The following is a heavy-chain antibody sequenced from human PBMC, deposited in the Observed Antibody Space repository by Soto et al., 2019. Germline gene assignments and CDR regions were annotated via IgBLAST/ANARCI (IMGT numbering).Heavy chain of an antibody. J-gene: IGHJ5*02. D-gene: IGHD6-13*01. CDR1: GGSISSGGYY. V-gene: IGHV4-31*03. CDR2: IYYSGST. CDR3: ARDAQPEENNWFDP. Sequence: SETLSLTCTVSGGSISSGGYYWSWIRQHPGKGLEWIGYIYYSGSTYYNPSLKSRVTISVDTSKNQFSLKLSSVTAADTAVYYCARDAQPEENNWFDPWGQGTLVTVS.